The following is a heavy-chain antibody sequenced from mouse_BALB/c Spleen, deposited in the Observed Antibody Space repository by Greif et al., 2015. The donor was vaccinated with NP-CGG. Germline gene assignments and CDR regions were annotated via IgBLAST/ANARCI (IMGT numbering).Heavy chain of an antibody. CDR1: GYTFTSYW. CDR2: INPSTGYT. CDR3: ARSTMITT. Sequence: VQLQQSGAELAKPGASVKMSCKASGYTFTSYWMHWVKQRPGQGLEWIGYINPSTGYTEYNQKFKDKATLTADKSSXTAYMQLSSLTSEDSAVYYCARSTMITTWGQGTTLTVSS. V-gene: IGHV1-7*01. D-gene: IGHD2-4*01. J-gene: IGHJ2*01.